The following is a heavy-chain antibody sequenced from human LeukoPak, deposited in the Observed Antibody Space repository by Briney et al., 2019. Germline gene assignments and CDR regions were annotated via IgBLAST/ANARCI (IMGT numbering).Heavy chain of an antibody. J-gene: IGHJ5*02. D-gene: IGHD3-3*01. V-gene: IGHV4-38-2*01. CDR2: INHSGST. CDR3: ARRGARGSGVVNP. CDR1: SYSINSNYY. Sequence: LETLSLICSVSSYSINSNYYWGWIRQPPGKGLEWIGEINHSGSTNYNPSLKSRVTITVDTSKNQFSLKLSSVTAADTAVYYCARRGARGSGVVNPWGQGTLVTVSS.